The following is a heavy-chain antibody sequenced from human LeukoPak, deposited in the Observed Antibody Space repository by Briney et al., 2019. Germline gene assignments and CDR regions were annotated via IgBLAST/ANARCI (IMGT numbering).Heavy chain of an antibody. CDR2: IYYSGST. Sequence: SDPLSLTCTVSGGSISNSSYYWGWIRQPPGKGLERIGTIYYSGSTYYNPSLKSQVTISVDTSKNQFSLKLSSVTAADTAVYYCARQRNYGSGSPDYWGQGTLVTVSS. J-gene: IGHJ4*02. V-gene: IGHV4-39*01. D-gene: IGHD3-10*01. CDR3: ARQRNYGSGSPDY. CDR1: GGSISNSSYY.